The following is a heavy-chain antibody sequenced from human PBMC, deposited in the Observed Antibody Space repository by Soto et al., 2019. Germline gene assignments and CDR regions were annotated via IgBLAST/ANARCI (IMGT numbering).Heavy chain of an antibody. CDR2: ISWNSGSI. Sequence: EVQLVESGGGLVQPGRSLRLTCAVSGFSLDDYAMHWVRQAPGQGLEWVAGISWNSGSIGYADSVKGRFIISRDNGKKSLFLQMNSLRSEDTALYYCVKGIGRTTLMGGWFDPWGQGTQVTVSS. D-gene: IGHD3-16*01. CDR1: GFSLDDYA. J-gene: IGHJ5*02. CDR3: VKGIGRTTLMGGWFDP. V-gene: IGHV3-9*01.